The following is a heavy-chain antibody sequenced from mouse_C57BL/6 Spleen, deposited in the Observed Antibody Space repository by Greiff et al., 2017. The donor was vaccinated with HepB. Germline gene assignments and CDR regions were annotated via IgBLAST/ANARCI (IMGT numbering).Heavy chain of an antibody. V-gene: IGHV10-3*01. CDR2: IRSKSSNYAT. D-gene: IGHD1-1*01. Sequence: EVKLMESGGGLVQPKGSLKLSCAASGFTFNTYAMHWVRQAPGKGLEWVARIRSKSSNYATYYADSVKDRFTISRDDSQSMLYLQMNNLKTEDTAMYYCVSAGIYYYGSSYDAMDYWGQGTSVTVSS. J-gene: IGHJ4*01. CDR1: GFTFNTYA. CDR3: VSAGIYYYGSSYDAMDY.